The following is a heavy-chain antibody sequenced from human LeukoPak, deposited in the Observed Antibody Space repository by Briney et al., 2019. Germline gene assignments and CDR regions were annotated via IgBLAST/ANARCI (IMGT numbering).Heavy chain of an antibody. Sequence: ASVKVSCKASNYTFTDYDITWMRQAPGQGLEWMGWVSKYSGNADYAPKFQGRVSMTTDTSTRTAYMELRSLRPDDTAVYFCAREDDRSFGAYDCWGQGTLVTVSS. D-gene: IGHD4-17*01. V-gene: IGHV1-18*01. J-gene: IGHJ4*02. CDR1: NYTFTDYD. CDR3: AREDDRSFGAYDC. CDR2: VSKYSGNA.